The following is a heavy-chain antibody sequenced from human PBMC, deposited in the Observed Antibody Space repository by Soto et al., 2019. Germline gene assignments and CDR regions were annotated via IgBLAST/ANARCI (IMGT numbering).Heavy chain of an antibody. D-gene: IGHD4-17*01. CDR1: GFTFSGSA. Sequence: EVQLVESGGGLVQPGGSLKLSCAASGFTFSGSAMHWVRQASGKGLEWVGSIRSKANSYATAYAASVKGRFTISRDDSKNKAYLQMNSLKTEDTAVYYCTMRKTTTTVVVDYWGQGTLVTVSS. CDR3: TMRKTTTTVVVDY. CDR2: IRSKANSYAT. J-gene: IGHJ4*02. V-gene: IGHV3-73*02.